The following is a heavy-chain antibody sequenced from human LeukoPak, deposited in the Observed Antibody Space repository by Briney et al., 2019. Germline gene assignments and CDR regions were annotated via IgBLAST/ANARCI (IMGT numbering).Heavy chain of an antibody. Sequence: GASVKVSCKASGYTFTGYYMHWVRQAPGQGLEWMGWINPNSGGTNYAQKFQGRVTMTRDTSINTAYMELSRLSSDDTAVYYCATTNSRYCSSTSCYRGVDYWGQGTLVTVSS. CDR1: GYTFTGYY. J-gene: IGHJ4*02. CDR3: ATTNSRYCSSTSCYRGVDY. V-gene: IGHV1-2*02. D-gene: IGHD2-2*02. CDR2: INPNSGGT.